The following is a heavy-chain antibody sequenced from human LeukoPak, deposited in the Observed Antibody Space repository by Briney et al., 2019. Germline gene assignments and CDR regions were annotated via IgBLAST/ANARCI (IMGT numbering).Heavy chain of an antibody. CDR1: GGSFSGYY. CDR3: ARDQGYGDPGY. D-gene: IGHD4-17*01. CDR2: IYTSGST. J-gene: IGHJ4*02. V-gene: IGHV4-4*07. Sequence: PSETLSLTCAVYGGSFSGYYWSWIRQPAGKGLEWIGRIYTSGSTNYNPSLKSRVTISVDTSKNQFSLKLSSVTAADTAVYYCARDQGYGDPGYWGQGTLVTVSS.